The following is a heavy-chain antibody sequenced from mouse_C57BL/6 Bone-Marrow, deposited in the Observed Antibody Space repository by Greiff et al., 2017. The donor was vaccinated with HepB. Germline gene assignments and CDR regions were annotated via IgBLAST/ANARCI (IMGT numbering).Heavy chain of an antibody. V-gene: IGHV14-4*01. D-gene: IGHD1-1*01. Sequence: EVKLVESGAELVRPGASVKLSCTASGFNVKDDYMHWVKQRPEQGLEWIGWIDPENGDTEYDSKFHGKATITADTSSNPAYLQLSSLTSEDTAVYYCTVFYYGSMWFAYWGQGTLVTVSA. CDR1: GFNVKDDY. CDR3: TVFYYGSMWFAY. J-gene: IGHJ3*01. CDR2: IDPENGDT.